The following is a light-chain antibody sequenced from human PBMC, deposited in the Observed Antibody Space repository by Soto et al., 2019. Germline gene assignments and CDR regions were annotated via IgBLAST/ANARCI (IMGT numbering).Light chain of an antibody. CDR2: DAS. V-gene: IGKV1-5*01. J-gene: IGKJ1*01. CDR1: QSISSW. CDR3: QQYNSYWT. Sequence: DIQMTQSPSTLSASVGDRVTITCRASQSISSWLAWYQQKPGKASKLLIYDASSLESGVPSRFSGSGSGTEFTLTISSLQPDDFATYYCQQYNSYWTFGQGTKVDNK.